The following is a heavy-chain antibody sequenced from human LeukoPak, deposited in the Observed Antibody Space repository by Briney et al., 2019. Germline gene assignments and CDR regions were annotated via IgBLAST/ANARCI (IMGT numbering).Heavy chain of an antibody. CDR2: IIPIFGIA. D-gene: IGHD3-3*01. CDR1: GGTFSSYA. V-gene: IGHV1-69*04. Sequence: ASVTVSRKASGGTFSSYAISWVRQAPGQGLEWMGRIIPIFGIANYAQKFQGRVTITADKSTSTAYMELSSLRSEDTAVYYCASRSVSGQWGYFDYWGQGTLVTVSS. CDR3: ASRSVSGQWGYFDY. J-gene: IGHJ4*02.